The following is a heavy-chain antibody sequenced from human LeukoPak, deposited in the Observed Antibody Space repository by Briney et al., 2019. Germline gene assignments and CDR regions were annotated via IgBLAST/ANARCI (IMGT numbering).Heavy chain of an antibody. J-gene: IGHJ4*02. D-gene: IGHD3-16*01. CDR1: GFTFSRYW. CDR2: IKQDGSEK. V-gene: IGHV3-7*05. CDR3: VREKGGKGGVIYFDN. Sequence: GGSLRLSCAASGFTFSRYWMSWVRQAPGKGLEWVANIKQDGSEKYYVDSVKGRFTISRDNAKNSLYLQMNSLRAEDTAVYYCVREKGGKGGVIYFDNWGQGTLVTVSS.